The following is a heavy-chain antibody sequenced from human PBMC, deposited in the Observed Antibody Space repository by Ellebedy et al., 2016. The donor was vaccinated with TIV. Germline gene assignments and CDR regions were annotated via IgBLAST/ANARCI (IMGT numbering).Heavy chain of an antibody. D-gene: IGHD1-26*01. V-gene: IGHV3-7*01. Sequence: GGSLRLSCAASGFTFSSYWMSWVRQAPGKGLEWVANIKQDGSEKYYVDSVKGRFTISRDNAKNSLYLQMNSLRAKDTAVYYCARLGPSGSYYLAFDYWGQGTLVTVSS. CDR1: GFTFSSYW. CDR3: ARLGPSGSYYLAFDY. J-gene: IGHJ4*02. CDR2: IKQDGSEK.